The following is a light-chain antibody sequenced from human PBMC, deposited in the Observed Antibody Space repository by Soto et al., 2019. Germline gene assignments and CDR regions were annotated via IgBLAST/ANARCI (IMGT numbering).Light chain of an antibody. J-gene: IGLJ2*01. CDR2: EVS. CDR1: SSDVGGYNY. CDR3: SSFAGNNNLV. V-gene: IGLV2-8*01. Sequence: QSALTQPPSASGSPGQSVTISCTGTSSDVGGYNYVSWYQQHPGKAPKLMISEVSKRPSGVPDRFSGSKSGNTASLTVSGLQPEVEDDYYCSSFAGNNNLVFGGGTKLTVL.